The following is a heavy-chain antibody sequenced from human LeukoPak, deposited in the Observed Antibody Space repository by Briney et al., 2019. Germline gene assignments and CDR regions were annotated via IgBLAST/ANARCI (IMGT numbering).Heavy chain of an antibody. Sequence: GGSLRLSCAASGFTFSSYGMHWVRQAPGKGLEWVAVISYDGSNKYYADSVKGRFTISRDNSKNTLYLQMNSLRAEDTAVYYCAKGLTTFGLPEGNWFDPWGQGTLVTVSS. CDR1: GFTFSSYG. V-gene: IGHV3-30*18. CDR3: AKGLTTFGLPEGNWFDP. CDR2: ISYDGSNK. J-gene: IGHJ5*02. D-gene: IGHD3-3*01.